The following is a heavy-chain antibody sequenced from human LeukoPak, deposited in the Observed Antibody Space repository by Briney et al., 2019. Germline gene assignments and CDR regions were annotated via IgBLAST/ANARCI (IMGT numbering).Heavy chain of an antibody. Sequence: GGSLRLSCAASGFTFDDYAMHWVRQAPGKGLEWVSGISWNSGSIGYADSVKGRFTISRGNAKNSLYLQMDSLGAEDTAVYYCAKDLSGSYCIDYWGQGTLVTVSS. D-gene: IGHD1-26*01. V-gene: IGHV3-9*01. CDR1: GFTFDDYA. CDR3: AKDLSGSYCIDY. J-gene: IGHJ4*02. CDR2: ISWNSGSI.